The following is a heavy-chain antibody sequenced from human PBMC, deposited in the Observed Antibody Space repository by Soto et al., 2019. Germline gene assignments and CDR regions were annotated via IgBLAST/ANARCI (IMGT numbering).Heavy chain of an antibody. V-gene: IGHV4-30-2*01. CDR2: IYHSGST. Sequence: SETLSLTCAVSGGSISSGGYSWSWIRQPPGKGLEWIGYIYHSGSTYYNPSLKSRVTISVDRSKNQFSLKLSSVTAADTAVYYCARGGQYYGSGSYYNKRRAQKDNWFDPWGQGTLVTVSS. CDR1: GGSISSGGYS. D-gene: IGHD3-10*01. CDR3: ARGGQYYGSGSYYNKRRAQKDNWFDP. J-gene: IGHJ5*02.